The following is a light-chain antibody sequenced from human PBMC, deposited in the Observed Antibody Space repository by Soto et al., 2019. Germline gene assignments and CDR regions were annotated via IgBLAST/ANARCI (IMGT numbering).Light chain of an antibody. Sequence: EIVLTQSRGTLSLSPGERATLSCRASQTVSGSYVAGYQQKPGQTPRRLIYGASSRATGIPDRFIGSGSGTDFTLTISRLEPEDVAVYHCQQYGDSPLTFGGGTKVDIK. CDR1: QTVSGSY. CDR3: QQYGDSPLT. V-gene: IGKV3-20*01. J-gene: IGKJ4*01. CDR2: GAS.